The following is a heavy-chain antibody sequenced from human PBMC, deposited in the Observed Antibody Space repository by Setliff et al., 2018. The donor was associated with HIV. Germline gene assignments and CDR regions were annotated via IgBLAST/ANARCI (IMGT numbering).Heavy chain of an antibody. CDR2: LRTGNGDT. CDR1: GYTFTTYS. Sequence: GASVKVSCKVSGYTFTTYSIHWVRQAPGQRPEWMGWLRTGNGDTSYSESLQGRVTFTSDTSANTAYMELRSLGSDDTAVYFCARRASTAEVFDYWGRGTLVTVSS. J-gene: IGHJ4*02. CDR3: ARRASTAEVFDY. V-gene: IGHV1-3*04. D-gene: IGHD1-1*01.